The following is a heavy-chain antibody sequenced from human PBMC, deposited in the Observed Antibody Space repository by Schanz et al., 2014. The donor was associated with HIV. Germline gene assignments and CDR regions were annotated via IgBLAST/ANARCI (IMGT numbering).Heavy chain of an antibody. J-gene: IGHJ4*02. CDR2: ISAYNGNI. CDR1: GRAFADID. V-gene: IGHV1-18*01. CDR3: ARGYCSGGTCYSGDY. Sequence: QVQLVQSGTEVKKPGSSVSVSCQTSGRAFADIDINWVRQAPGQGLEWMGWISAYNGNINYAQKFRDRVTMTTDTSTTTASMELRSLTSDDTAVYYCARGYCSGGTCYSGDYWGQGTLVTVSS. D-gene: IGHD2-15*01.